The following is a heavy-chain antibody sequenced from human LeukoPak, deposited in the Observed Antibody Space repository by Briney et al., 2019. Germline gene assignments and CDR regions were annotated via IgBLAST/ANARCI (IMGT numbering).Heavy chain of an antibody. CDR1: GGSFSGYY. CDR3: ARHEQLVATIDY. J-gene: IGHJ4*02. V-gene: IGHV4-34*01. Sequence: SETLSLTCAVYGGSFSGYYWSWIRQPPGKGLEWIGEINHSGSTDYNPSLKSRVTISVDTSKNQFSLKLSSVTAADTAVYYCARHEQLVATIDYWGQGTLVTVSS. CDR2: INHSGST. D-gene: IGHD5-12*01.